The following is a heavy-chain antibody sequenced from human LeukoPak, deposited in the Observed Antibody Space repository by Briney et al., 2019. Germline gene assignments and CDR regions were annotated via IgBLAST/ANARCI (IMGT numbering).Heavy chain of an antibody. D-gene: IGHD3-22*01. CDR2: INPSGGST. V-gene: IGHV1-46*01. CDR1: GYTFTSYY. CDR3: ARAPLGDSSGYYLDY. Sequence: GASVKVSCKASGYTFTSYYMHWVRQAPGQGLEWMGIINPSGGSTSYAQKFQGRVTMTRDTSTSTVYMELSSLRSEDTAVYYCARAPLGDSSGYYLDYWGQGTLVTVSS. J-gene: IGHJ4*02.